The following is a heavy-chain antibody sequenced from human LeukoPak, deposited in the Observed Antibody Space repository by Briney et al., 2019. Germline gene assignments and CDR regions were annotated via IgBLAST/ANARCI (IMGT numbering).Heavy chain of an antibody. CDR3: AREYYDRVRPTEGYYFDY. CDR1: GGSISSYY. V-gene: IGHV4-59*12. J-gene: IGHJ4*02. CDR2: IYYSGST. Sequence: PSETLSLTCTVSGGSISSYYWSWIRQPPGKGLEWIGYIYYSGSTNYNPSLKSRVTISVDTSKNQFSLNLTSVTAADTAVYYCAREYYDRVRPTEGYYFDYWGQGTLVTVSS. D-gene: IGHD3-22*01.